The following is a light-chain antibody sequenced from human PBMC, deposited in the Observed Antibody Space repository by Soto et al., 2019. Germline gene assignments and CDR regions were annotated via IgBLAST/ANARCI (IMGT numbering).Light chain of an antibody. V-gene: IGLV1-51*01. CDR2: DNN. J-gene: IGLJ7*01. Sequence: QSVLTQPPSVSAATGQKVTISCSGSSSNIGNNYVSWYQQLPGTATKLLIYDNNKRPSGIPDRFSGSKSGTSATLGITGLQTGDEADYYCGTWDSSLSAAVFGGGTQMTVL. CDR3: GTWDSSLSAAV. CDR1: SSNIGNNY.